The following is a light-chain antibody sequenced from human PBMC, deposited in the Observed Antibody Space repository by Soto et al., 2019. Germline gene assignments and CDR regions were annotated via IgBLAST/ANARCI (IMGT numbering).Light chain of an antibody. V-gene: IGKV1-39*01. CDR2: AAS. CDR1: QSIGYY. CDR3: QQSYSTPQNT. J-gene: IGKJ2*01. Sequence: DIQITQSPSSLSASVGDRVTITCRASQSIGYYLNWYQQKPGTAPKLLIYAASSLQSGVPSRFSGSGSGTDLTLTISSLQPEDFASYYCQQSYSTPQNTFGQRTNLDIK.